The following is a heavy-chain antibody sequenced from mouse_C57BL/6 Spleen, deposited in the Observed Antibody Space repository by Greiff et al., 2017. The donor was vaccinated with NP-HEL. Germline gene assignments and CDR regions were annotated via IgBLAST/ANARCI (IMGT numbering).Heavy chain of an antibody. Sequence: QVQLQQSGAELVRPGASVKLSCKASGYTFTSYWMHWVKQRPGQGLEWIGVIDPSDSYTNYNQKFKGKATLTVDTSSSTAYMQLSSLTSKDSAVYYCAREGGSFAYWGQGTLVTVSA. CDR2: IDPSDSYT. CDR1: GYTFTSYW. J-gene: IGHJ3*01. CDR3: AREGGSFAY. V-gene: IGHV1-59*01.